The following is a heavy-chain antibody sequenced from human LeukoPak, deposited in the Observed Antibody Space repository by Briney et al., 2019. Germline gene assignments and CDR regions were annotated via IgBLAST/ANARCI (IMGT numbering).Heavy chain of an antibody. J-gene: IGHJ4*02. CDR3: ARGGTGADY. CDR2: ISSINSII. CDR1: GFTFSSYS. Sequence: PGGSLRLSCAASGFTFSSYSMNWVRQAPGKGLEWVSYISSINSIIYYADSVKGRFTIPRDNAKNSLYLQMNSLRAEDTAVYYCARGGTGADYSGQGTMVTVSS. V-gene: IGHV3-48*01.